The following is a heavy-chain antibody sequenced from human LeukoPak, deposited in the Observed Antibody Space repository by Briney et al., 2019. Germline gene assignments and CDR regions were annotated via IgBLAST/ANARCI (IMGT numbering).Heavy chain of an antibody. D-gene: IGHD5-18*01. V-gene: IGHV4-61*02. CDR2: IYTRGST. CDR3: AREVGGYRYGYRPTELYWYFDL. CDR1: GGSISSGSYY. J-gene: IGHJ2*01. Sequence: SETLSLTCTVSGGSISSGSYYWNWIRQPAGKGLEWIGRIYTRGSTNYNPSLKSRVTISVDTSKNQFSLKLSSVTAADTAVYYCAREVGGYRYGYRPTELYWYFDLWGRGTLVTVSS.